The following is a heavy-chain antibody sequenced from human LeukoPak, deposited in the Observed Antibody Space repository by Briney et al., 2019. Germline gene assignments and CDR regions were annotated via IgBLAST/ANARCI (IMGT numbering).Heavy chain of an antibody. D-gene: IGHD2-2*02. CDR3: ARQPAHCSSTSCYTTPDAFDI. V-gene: IGHV5-51*01. J-gene: IGHJ3*02. CDR2: IYPGDSDT. Sequence: GESLKISCKGSGYSFTSYWIGWVRQMPGKGLERMGIIYPGDSDTRYSPSFQGQVTISADKSISTAYLQWSSLKASDTAMYYCARQPAHCSSTSCYTTPDAFDIWGQGTMVTVSS. CDR1: GYSFTSYW.